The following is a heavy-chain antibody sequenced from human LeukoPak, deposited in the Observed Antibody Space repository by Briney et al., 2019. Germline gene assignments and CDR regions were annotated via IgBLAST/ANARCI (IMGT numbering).Heavy chain of an antibody. CDR2: ISWNSGSI. CDR1: GFTFDDYA. Sequence: GGSLRPSCAASGFTFDDYAMHWVRQAPGKGLEWVSGISWNSGSIGYADSVKGRFTISRDNAKNSLYLQMNSLRAEDTAVYYCTRDPRRLDYWGQGTLVTVSS. CDR3: TRDPRRLDY. J-gene: IGHJ4*02. V-gene: IGHV3-9*01.